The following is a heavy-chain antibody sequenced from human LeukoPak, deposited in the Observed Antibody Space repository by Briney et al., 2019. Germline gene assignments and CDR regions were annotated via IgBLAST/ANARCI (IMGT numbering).Heavy chain of an antibody. D-gene: IGHD3-10*01. CDR2: IDDSGRI. CDR3: ARLDGSLAHISGSYPDS. J-gene: IGHJ4*02. CDR1: GDSFTNTDFF. Sequence: SETLSLTCTASGDSFTNTDFFWGWIRQPPGKGLEWIANIDDSGRIYSNPSLRSRVTMSRDTSKNQFSLKVTSVTAADTAVYYCARLDGSLAHISGSYPDSWGQGILVTVSS. V-gene: IGHV4-39*01.